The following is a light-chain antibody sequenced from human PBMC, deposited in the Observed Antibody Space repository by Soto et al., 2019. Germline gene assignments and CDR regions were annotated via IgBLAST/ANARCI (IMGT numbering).Light chain of an antibody. V-gene: IGKV3-20*01. CDR3: QQYGSPPWT. J-gene: IGKJ1*01. CDR1: QSVSSSY. Sequence: EIVLTQSPVTLSLSPGERATLSCRASQSVSSSYLAWYQQKPGQAPRLLIYGASSRATGIPDRFSGSGSGTDFTLTISRLEPEDFAVYYCQQYGSPPWTFGQGTKVDIK. CDR2: GAS.